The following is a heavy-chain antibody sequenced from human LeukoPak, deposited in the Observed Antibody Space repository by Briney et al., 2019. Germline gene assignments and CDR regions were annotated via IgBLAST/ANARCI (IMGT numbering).Heavy chain of an antibody. CDR1: GFTFSSYA. Sequence: GGSLRLSCAASGFTFSSYAMHWVRQAPGKGLEWVAVISYDGSNKYYADSVKGRFTISRDNSKNTLYLQMNSLRAEDTAVYYCAKDSLARLRYFDWTPDAFDIWGQGTMVTVSS. CDR3: AKDSLARLRYFDWTPDAFDI. V-gene: IGHV3-30-3*01. D-gene: IGHD3-9*01. CDR2: ISYDGSNK. J-gene: IGHJ3*02.